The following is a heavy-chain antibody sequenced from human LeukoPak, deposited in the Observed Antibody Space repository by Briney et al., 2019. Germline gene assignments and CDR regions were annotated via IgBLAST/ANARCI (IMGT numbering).Heavy chain of an antibody. CDR1: GFTFRNFA. J-gene: IGHJ4*02. Sequence: TGGSLRLSCAASGFTFRNFAMSWVRQAPGKGLERVSGISGSGGSTSHAESVKGRFTISRDNSRNTLYLQMNSLRAEDTAVYYCAKDGYSEAYWGQGTLVTVSS. D-gene: IGHD1-26*01. CDR2: ISGSGGST. CDR3: AKDGYSEAY. V-gene: IGHV3-23*01.